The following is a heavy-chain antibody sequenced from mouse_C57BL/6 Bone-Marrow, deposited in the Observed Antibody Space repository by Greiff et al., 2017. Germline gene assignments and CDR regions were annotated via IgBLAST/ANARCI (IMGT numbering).Heavy chain of an antibody. CDR2: IDPSDSYT. CDR1: GYTFTSYW. CDR3: ARGAYDYDPDG. V-gene: IGHV1-69*01. J-gene: IGHJ1*03. Sequence: QVQLQQPGAELVMPGASVKLSCKASGYTFTSYWMHWVKQRPGQGLEWIGEIDPSDSYTNYNQKFKGKSTLTVDKSSSTAYMQLSSLTSEDSAVYYCARGAYDYDPDGWGTGTTVTVSS. D-gene: IGHD2-4*01.